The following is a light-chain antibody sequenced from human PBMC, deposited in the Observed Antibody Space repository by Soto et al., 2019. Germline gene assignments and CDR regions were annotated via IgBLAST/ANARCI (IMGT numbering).Light chain of an antibody. V-gene: IGKV1-5*01. CDR3: QQYDTLRIT. Sequence: QITQSPSTLSASVGDRVTITCRAGRDTNYWLAWYQQKAGRAPKLLIYGASTLASGVPSRFSGSGSGTDFTFTINNLQPEDIATYYCQQYDTLRITFGQGTRLEI. J-gene: IGKJ5*01. CDR1: RDTNYW. CDR2: GAS.